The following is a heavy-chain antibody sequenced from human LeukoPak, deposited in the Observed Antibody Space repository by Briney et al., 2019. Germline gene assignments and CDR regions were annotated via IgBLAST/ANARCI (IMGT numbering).Heavy chain of an antibody. D-gene: IGHD3-3*01. CDR2: IYYSGST. Sequence: SETLSLTCTVSGGSISSSSYYWGWIRQPPGKGLEWIGSIYYSGSTYYNPSLKSRVTISVDTSKNQFSLKLSSVTAAVTAVYYCARQYDFWSGYPPGYWGQGTLVTVSS. CDR1: GGSISSSSYY. J-gene: IGHJ4*02. V-gene: IGHV4-39*01. CDR3: ARQYDFWSGYPPGY.